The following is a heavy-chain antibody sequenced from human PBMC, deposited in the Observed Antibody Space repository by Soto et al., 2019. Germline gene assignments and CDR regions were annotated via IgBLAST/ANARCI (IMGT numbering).Heavy chain of an antibody. D-gene: IGHD3-22*01. CDR1: GFTVSSNY. V-gene: IGHV3-53*01. CDR2: IYSGGST. Sequence: GGSLRLSCAASGFTVSSNYMSWVRQTPGKGLEWVSVIYSGGSTYYADSVKGRFTISRDNSKNTLYLQMNSLRAEDTAVYYCAKQTSNYYDSSGYPKWGYYYYGMDVWGQGTTVTVS. CDR3: AKQTSNYYDSSGYPKWGYYYYGMDV. J-gene: IGHJ6*02.